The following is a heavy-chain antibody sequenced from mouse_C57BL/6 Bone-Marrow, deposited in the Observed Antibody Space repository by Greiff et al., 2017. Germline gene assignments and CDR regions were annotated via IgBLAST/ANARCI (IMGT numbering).Heavy chain of an antibody. J-gene: IGHJ4*01. CDR3: AREDDYDGGYAMDY. V-gene: IGHV5-12*01. Sequence: EVKLMESGGGLVQPGGSLKLSCAASGFTFSDYYMYWVRQTPEKRLEWVAYISNGGGSTYYPDTVKGRFTISRDNAKNTLYLQMSRLKSEDTAMYYCAREDDYDGGYAMDYWGQGTSVTVSS. CDR2: ISNGGGST. D-gene: IGHD2-4*01. CDR1: GFTFSDYY.